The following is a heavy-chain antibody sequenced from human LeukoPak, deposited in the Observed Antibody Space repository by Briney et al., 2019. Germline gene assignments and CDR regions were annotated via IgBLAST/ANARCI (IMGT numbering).Heavy chain of an antibody. J-gene: IGHJ1*01. CDR3: ATAYDSSGYMSEEYFQH. CDR1: GYTLTELS. D-gene: IGHD3-22*01. V-gene: IGHV1-24*01. Sequence: ASVKVSCKVSGYTLTELSMHWVRQAPGKGLEWMGGFDPEDGETIYAQKFQGRVTMTEDTSTDTAYTELSSLRSEDTAVYYCATAYDSSGYMSEEYFQHWGQGTLVTVSS. CDR2: FDPEDGET.